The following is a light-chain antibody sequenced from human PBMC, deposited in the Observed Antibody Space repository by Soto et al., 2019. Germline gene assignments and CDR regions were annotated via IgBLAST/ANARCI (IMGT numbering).Light chain of an antibody. CDR2: DAV. CDR1: QSVTGTT. Sequence: IVLTQSPVTLSLSPGEGATLSCMASQSVTGTTLAWYKQRAGQAPRLLIYDAVRRATGIPDRFSGSGSGTDFTLSISRLEAEDFAVYYCNQYGSSLVTFGHGTMVEV. CDR3: NQYGSSLVT. J-gene: IGKJ2*01. V-gene: IGKV3-20*01.